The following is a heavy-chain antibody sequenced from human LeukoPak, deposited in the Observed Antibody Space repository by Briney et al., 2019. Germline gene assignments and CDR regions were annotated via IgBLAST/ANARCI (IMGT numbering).Heavy chain of an antibody. J-gene: IGHJ4*02. CDR2: IKEDGSEK. Sequence: GGSLRLSCAASGFTFSCYWMSWVRQAPGKGLEWVANIKEDGSEKYYVDSVKGRFTISRDNAEDSLFLQMYSLRAEDTAVYYCARHYYDNSKWFDYWGQGTLVTVSS. D-gene: IGHD3-22*01. CDR1: GFTFSCYW. CDR3: ARHYYDNSKWFDY. V-gene: IGHV3-7*04.